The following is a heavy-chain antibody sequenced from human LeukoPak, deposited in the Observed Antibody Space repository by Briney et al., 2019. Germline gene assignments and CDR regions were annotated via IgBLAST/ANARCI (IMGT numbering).Heavy chain of an antibody. D-gene: IGHD3-22*01. CDR1: GYTFTSYA. J-gene: IGHJ4*02. CDR3: AREWGTMIVLDY. Sequence: ASVKVSCKASGYTFTSYAMNWVRQAPGQRPEWMGWINAGNGDTKYSQKFQGRVTITRDTSATTAYMDLSSLRSEDTAVYYCAREWGTMIVLDYWGQGTLVTVSS. CDR2: INAGNGDT. V-gene: IGHV1-3*01.